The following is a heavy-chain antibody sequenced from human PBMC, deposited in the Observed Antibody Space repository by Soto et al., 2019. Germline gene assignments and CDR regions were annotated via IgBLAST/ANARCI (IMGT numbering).Heavy chain of an antibody. J-gene: IGHJ6*02. CDR2: ISAYNGNT. Sequence: ASVKVSCKTSGYTFSNYGITWVRQAPGQPLEWLGWISAYNGNTNYAQKLQGRVTMTTDTSTSTAYMELRSLRSDDTAVYYCARLGFGESRYYYFGMDVWGQAPTVSVS. CDR3: ARLGFGESRYYYFGMDV. D-gene: IGHD3-10*01. CDR1: GYTFSNYG. V-gene: IGHV1-18*01.